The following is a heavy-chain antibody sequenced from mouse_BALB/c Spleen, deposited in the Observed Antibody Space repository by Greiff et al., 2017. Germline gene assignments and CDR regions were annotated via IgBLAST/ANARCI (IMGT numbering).Heavy chain of an antibody. D-gene: IGHD4-1*01. CDR2: ISSGSSTI. CDR1: GFTFSSFG. Sequence: EVMLVESGGGLVQPGGSRKLSCAASGFTFSSFGMHWVRQAPEKGLEWVAYISSGSSTIYYADTVKGRFTISRDNPKNTLFLQMTSLRSEDTAMYYCARKLGDFYYAMDYWGQGTSVTVSS. J-gene: IGHJ4*01. CDR3: ARKLGDFYYAMDY. V-gene: IGHV5-17*02.